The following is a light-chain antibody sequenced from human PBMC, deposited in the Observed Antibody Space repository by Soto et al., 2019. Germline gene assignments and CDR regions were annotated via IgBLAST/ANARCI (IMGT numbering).Light chain of an antibody. V-gene: IGKV2-28*01. CDR2: LGS. CDR1: QSLLQSDGDYS. Sequence: DIVMTQSPLSLPVTPGEPASISCRSSQSLLQSDGDYSLDWYLQKPGQSPQLLIYLGSNRASGVPDRFSGSRSGTDFTLKISRVEAEDVGVYYCMQALQTPRTFGQGTKVEIK. CDR3: MQALQTPRT. J-gene: IGKJ1*01.